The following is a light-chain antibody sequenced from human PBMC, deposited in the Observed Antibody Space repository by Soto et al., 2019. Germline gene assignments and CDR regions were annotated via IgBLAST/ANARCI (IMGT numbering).Light chain of an antibody. V-gene: IGLV4-69*01. CDR3: QTCGTGLHHVV. Sequence: QSVLTQSPSASASLGASVKLTCTLSSGHSNYAIAWHQQPPEKGPRYLMKLNSDGSHSKGDGIHDRFSGSSSGAERYLTISGLQCEDEAHYFCQTCGTGLHHVVFAGGTKLPVL. CDR1: SGHSNYA. J-gene: IGLJ2*01. CDR2: LNSDGSH.